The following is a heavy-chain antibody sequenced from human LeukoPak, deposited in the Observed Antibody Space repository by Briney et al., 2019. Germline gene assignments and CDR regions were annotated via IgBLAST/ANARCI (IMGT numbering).Heavy chain of an antibody. Sequence: GGSLTLSCAASGFTFNKAWMNWVRQAPGRGLEWVGRVKSKSRATDYAAPVKGRFTISRDDSKDTVSLHMSNLKVEDTALYYCVTQRLWLGDSWGQGTLVTVSS. CDR3: VTQRLWLGDS. CDR1: GFTFNKAW. J-gene: IGHJ5*01. CDR2: VKSKSRAT. D-gene: IGHD3-10*01. V-gene: IGHV3-15*01.